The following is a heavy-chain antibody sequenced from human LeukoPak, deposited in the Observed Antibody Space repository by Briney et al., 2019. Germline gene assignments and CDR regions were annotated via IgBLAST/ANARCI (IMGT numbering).Heavy chain of an antibody. J-gene: IGHJ3*02. Sequence: SETLSLTCTVSGGSISSGDYYWSWIRQPLGKGLEWIGYIYYSGSTYYNPSLKSRVTISVDTSKNQFSLKLSSVTAADTAVYYCARVNWNDAFDIWGQGTMVTVSS. CDR1: GGSISSGDYY. CDR2: IYYSGST. V-gene: IGHV4-30-4*08. CDR3: ARVNWNDAFDI. D-gene: IGHD1-1*01.